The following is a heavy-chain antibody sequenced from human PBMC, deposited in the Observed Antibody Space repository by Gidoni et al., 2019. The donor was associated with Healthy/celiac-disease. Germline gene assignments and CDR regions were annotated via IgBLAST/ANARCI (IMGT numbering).Heavy chain of an antibody. CDR3: ARLGVDPHFDY. V-gene: IGHV4-39*01. CDR2: IYYSGST. CDR1: GGSISSSSYY. J-gene: IGHJ4*02. Sequence: QLQLQESGPGLVKPSETLSLTCTVSGGSISSSSYYGGWIRQPPGKGLEWIGSIYYSGSTYYNPSLKSRVTISVDTSKNQFSLKLSSVTAADTAVYYCARLGVDPHFDYWGQGTLVTVSS.